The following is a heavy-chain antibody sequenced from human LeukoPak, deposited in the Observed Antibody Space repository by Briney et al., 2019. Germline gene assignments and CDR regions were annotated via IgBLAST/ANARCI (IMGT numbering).Heavy chain of an antibody. CDR1: GGSISSGDYY. CDR3: ATYYDSSGFFQH. CDR2: IYYSGST. Sequence: SQTLSLTCTVSGGSISSGDYYWSCIRQPPGKGLECIGYIYYSGSTYYNPSLKSRVTISVDTSKNQFSLKLSSVTAADTAVYYCATYYDSSGFFQHWGQGTLVTVSS. V-gene: IGHV4-30-4*01. J-gene: IGHJ1*01. D-gene: IGHD3-22*01.